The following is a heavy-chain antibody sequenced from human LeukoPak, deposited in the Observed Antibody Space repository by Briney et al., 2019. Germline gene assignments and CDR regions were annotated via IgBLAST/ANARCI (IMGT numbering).Heavy chain of an antibody. CDR3: AREGSGSYKAFDI. V-gene: IGHV1-69*13. CDR1: GGTFSSYA. J-gene: IGHJ3*02. D-gene: IGHD1-26*01. Sequence: SVKVSCKASGGTFSSYAISWVRQAPGQGLEWMGGIIPIFGTANYAQKFQGSVTITADESTSTAYMELSSLRSEDTAVYYCAREGSGSYKAFDIWGQGTMVTVSS. CDR2: IIPIFGTA.